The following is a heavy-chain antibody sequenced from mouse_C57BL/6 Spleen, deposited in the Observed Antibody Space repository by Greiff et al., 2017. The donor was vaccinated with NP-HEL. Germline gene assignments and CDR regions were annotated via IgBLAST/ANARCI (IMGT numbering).Heavy chain of an antibody. J-gene: IGHJ2*01. CDR2: ISSGSSTI. D-gene: IGHD1-1*01. V-gene: IGHV5-17*01. CDR1: GFTFSDYG. Sequence: DVKLVESGGGLVKPGGSLKLSCAASGFTFSDYGMHWVRQAPEKGLEWVAYISSGSSTIYYADTVKGRFTISRDNAKNTLFLQMTSLRSEDTAMYYCARQVYGSRYFDYWGQGTTLTVSS. CDR3: ARQVYGSRYFDY.